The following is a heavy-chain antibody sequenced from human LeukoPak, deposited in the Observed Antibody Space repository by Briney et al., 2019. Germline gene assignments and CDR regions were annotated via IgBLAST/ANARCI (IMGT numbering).Heavy chain of an antibody. D-gene: IGHD3-22*01. Sequence: SETLSLTCTVSGDSINSLDLWSWVRQPPGKGLEWIGEMYLSGTTHSNPSVKSRVTISIGKSKNQFFLNLSSVTAADTAVYYCAGLVGRYSSGLYYYYFDYWGQGTLVTVSS. CDR1: GDSINSLDL. J-gene: IGHJ4*02. V-gene: IGHV4-4*02. CDR3: AGLVGRYSSGLYYYYFDY. CDR2: MYLSGTT.